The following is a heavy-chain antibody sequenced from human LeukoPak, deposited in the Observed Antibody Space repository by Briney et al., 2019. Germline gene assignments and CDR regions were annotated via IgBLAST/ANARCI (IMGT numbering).Heavy chain of an antibody. D-gene: IGHD2-2*02. CDR3: AREKQLIYDVRFDP. CDR1: GYPFTAYY. V-gene: IGHV1-2*02. Sequence: ASVKVSCKASGYPFTAYYLHWVRQAPGQGLEWMAWINPSSGGTEYAQNFQGRVTLTRDTSITTAYMELSSLTSADTAVYYCAREKQLIYDVRFDPWGQGTLVTVSS. CDR2: INPSSGGT. J-gene: IGHJ5*02.